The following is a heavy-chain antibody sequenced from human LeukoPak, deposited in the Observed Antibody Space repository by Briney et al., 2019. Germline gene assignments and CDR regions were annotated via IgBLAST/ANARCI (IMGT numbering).Heavy chain of an antibody. D-gene: IGHD2-2*01. V-gene: IGHV3-23*01. CDR2: ISGSGGST. CDR1: GFTFSTYA. CDR3: AKDGRYCSSTSCYAGHGWFDP. Sequence: PGGSLRLSCAASGFTFSTYAMSWVRQAPGKGLEWVSAISGSGGSTYYADSVKGRFTISRDNSKNTLYLQMNSLRAEDTAVYYCAKDGRYCSSTSCYAGHGWFDPWGQGTLVTVSS. J-gene: IGHJ5*02.